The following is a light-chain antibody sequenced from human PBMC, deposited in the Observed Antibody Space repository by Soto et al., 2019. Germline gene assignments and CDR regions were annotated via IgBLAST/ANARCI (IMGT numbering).Light chain of an antibody. J-gene: IGKJ1*01. CDR2: AAS. CDR3: HQAYGAPPT. CDR1: QSITTF. V-gene: IGKV1-39*01. Sequence: DIQVTQSPSSLSASVGDRVTITCRASQSITTFLNWYQQKPGNAPKLLIYAASSLQTGVPSRFSGSGSGTEVTLTITSRQREDVATYYYHQAYGAPPTFGHGTKVEIK.